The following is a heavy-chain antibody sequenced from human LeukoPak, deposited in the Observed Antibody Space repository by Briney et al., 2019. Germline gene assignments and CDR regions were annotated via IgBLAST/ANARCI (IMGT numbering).Heavy chain of an antibody. CDR2: IHYSGST. CDR1: GGSITNYY. Sequence: PSETLSLTCTVSGGSITNYYWTWIRQPPGKGLEWIGYIHYSGSTNYNPSLKSRVTISVDTSKNQFSLKLSSVTAADTAVYYCTRASVTYYYYYYMDVWGKGTTVTVSS. CDR3: TRASVTYYYYYYMDV. D-gene: IGHD4-11*01. J-gene: IGHJ6*03. V-gene: IGHV4-59*01.